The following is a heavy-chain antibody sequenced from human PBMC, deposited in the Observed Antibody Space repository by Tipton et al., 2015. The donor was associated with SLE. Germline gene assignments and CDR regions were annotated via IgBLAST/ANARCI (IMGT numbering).Heavy chain of an antibody. J-gene: IGHJ4*02. CDR3: ARSYYDFWSASVRGYFDY. CDR1: GGSISNYY. Sequence: GLVKPSETLSLTCTVSGGSISNYYWTWIRQPPGKGLEWIGYIYYSGGTNYNPSLKSRVTISVDTSKNQFSLKLNSVTAADTAVYYCARSYYDFWSASVRGYFDYWGQGTLVTVSS. CDR2: IYYSGGT. D-gene: IGHD3-3*01. V-gene: IGHV4-59*01.